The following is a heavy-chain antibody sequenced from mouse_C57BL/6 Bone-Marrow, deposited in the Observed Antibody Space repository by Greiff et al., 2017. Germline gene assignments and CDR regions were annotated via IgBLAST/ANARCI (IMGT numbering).Heavy chain of an antibody. CDR1: GYTFTSYG. Sequence: VQLQQSGAELARPGASVKLSCKASGYTFTSYGISWVKQRTGQGLEWIGEIYPRSGNTYYNEKFKGKATLTAEKSSSTAYMELRSLTSEDSAVYFCARPSYSYYYAMDYWGQGTSVTVSS. CDR2: IYPRSGNT. V-gene: IGHV1-81*01. D-gene: IGHD2-10*01. J-gene: IGHJ4*01. CDR3: ARPSYSYYYAMDY.